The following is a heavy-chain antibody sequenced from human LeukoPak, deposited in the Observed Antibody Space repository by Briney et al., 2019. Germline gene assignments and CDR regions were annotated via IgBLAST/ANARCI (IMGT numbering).Heavy chain of an antibody. J-gene: IGHJ5*02. CDR3: ARHEYSGSYYGLSWFDP. Sequence: SETLSLTCTVSGGSISSYYWSWIRQPPGKGLEWIGYIYYSGSTNYNPSLKSRVTISVDTSKNQFSLKLSSVTAADTAVYYCARHEYSGSYYGLSWFDPWGQGTLVTVSS. CDR1: GGSISSYY. CDR2: IYYSGST. D-gene: IGHD1-26*01. V-gene: IGHV4-59*01.